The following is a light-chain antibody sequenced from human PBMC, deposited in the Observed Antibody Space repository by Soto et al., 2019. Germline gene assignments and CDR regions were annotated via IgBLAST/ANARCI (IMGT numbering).Light chain of an antibody. CDR2: DGS. J-gene: IGKJ5*01. Sequence: DIQMTQSPSSLSASVGDRVTITCQASQDITNYLNWYQQKPGKAPRLLVYDGSNLDTGVPSRFSGSGSGTHFSFTLSSLHPEDIATYYCQQFDSLPIPFGQGTRLEI. CDR3: QQFDSLPIP. V-gene: IGKV1-33*01. CDR1: QDITNY.